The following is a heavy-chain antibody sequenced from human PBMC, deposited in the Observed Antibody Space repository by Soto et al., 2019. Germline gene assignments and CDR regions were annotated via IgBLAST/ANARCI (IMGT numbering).Heavy chain of an antibody. CDR3: VREGVAGGSGYYYYMDV. Sequence: PGGSLRLSCAASGFTFDDYGMSWVRQAPGKGLEWVSGINWNGGSTGYADSVKGRFTISRDNAKNSLYLQMNSLRAEDTALYHCVREGVAGGSGYYYYMDVWGKGTTVTVSS. V-gene: IGHV3-20*01. CDR2: INWNGGST. J-gene: IGHJ6*03. D-gene: IGHD6-19*01. CDR1: GFTFDDYG.